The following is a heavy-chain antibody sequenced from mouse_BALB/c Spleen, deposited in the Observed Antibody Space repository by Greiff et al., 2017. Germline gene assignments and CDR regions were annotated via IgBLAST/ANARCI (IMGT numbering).Heavy chain of an antibody. J-gene: IGHJ4*01. CDR2: IWAGGST. CDR1: GFSLTSYG. V-gene: IGHV2-9*02. CDR3: ARLYDGFYYAMDY. Sequence: VQLQESGPGLVAPSQSLSITCTVSGFSLTSYGVHWVRQPPGKGLEWLGVIWAGGSTNYNSALMSRLSISKDNSKSQVFLKMNSLQTDDTAMYYCARLYDGFYYAMDYWGQGTSVTVSS. D-gene: IGHD2-3*01.